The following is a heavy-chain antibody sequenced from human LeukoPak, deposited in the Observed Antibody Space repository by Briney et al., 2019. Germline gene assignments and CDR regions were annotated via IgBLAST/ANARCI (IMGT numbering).Heavy chain of an antibody. CDR3: ATYNYDCGDYHGGDY. V-gene: IGHV3-30*02. CDR1: GFTSSSYG. J-gene: IGHJ4*02. D-gene: IGHD4-17*01. Sequence: PGGSLRLSRAASGFTSSSYGMHWVRQAPGKGLEWVAFIRYDGSNKYYADSVKGRFTISRDNSKNTLYLQMNSLRAEDTAVYYCATYNYDCGDYHGGDYWGQGTLVTVSS. CDR2: IRYDGSNK.